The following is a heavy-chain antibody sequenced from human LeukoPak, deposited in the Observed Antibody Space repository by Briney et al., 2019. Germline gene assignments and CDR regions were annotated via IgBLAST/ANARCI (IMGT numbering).Heavy chain of an antibody. Sequence: ASVKVSCKVSGYTLTELSMHWVRQAPGKGLEWMGGFDPEDGETIYAQKFQGRVTMTEDTSTDTAYMELSSLRSEDTAVYYCARMNYDSSGYYYPTRYGMDVWGQGTTVTVSS. CDR2: FDPEDGET. CDR1: GYTLTELS. J-gene: IGHJ6*02. V-gene: IGHV1-24*01. CDR3: ARMNYDSSGYYYPTRYGMDV. D-gene: IGHD3-22*01.